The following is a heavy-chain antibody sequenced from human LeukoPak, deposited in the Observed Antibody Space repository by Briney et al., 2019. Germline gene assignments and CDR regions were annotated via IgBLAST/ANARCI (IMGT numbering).Heavy chain of an antibody. J-gene: IGHJ5*02. Sequence: ASVKVSCKASGYTFTSYDINWVRQATGQGLEWMGWMNPNSGNTGYAQKFQGRVTMTRNTSISTAYMELSSLRSEDTAVYYCARGPSYVVTFGGVINCFDPWGQGTLVTVSS. CDR2: MNPNSGNT. V-gene: IGHV1-8*01. D-gene: IGHD3-16*01. CDR1: GYTFTSYD. CDR3: ARGPSYVVTFGGVINCFDP.